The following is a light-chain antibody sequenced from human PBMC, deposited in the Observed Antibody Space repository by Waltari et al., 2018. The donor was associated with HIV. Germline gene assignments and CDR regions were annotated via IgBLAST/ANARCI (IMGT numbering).Light chain of an antibody. CDR2: RDN. CDR1: SPNIGDNY. V-gene: IGLV1-47*01. Sequence: QSVLAQPPSASGTPGQRVTISCSGSSPNIGDNYVYWYQQIPGTTPKLLIYRDNQWPSGVPDRVSGSKSGTSASLAISGLRSEDEAIYFCATWDDRLSGVLFGGGTKLTVL. CDR3: ATWDDRLSGVL. J-gene: IGLJ2*01.